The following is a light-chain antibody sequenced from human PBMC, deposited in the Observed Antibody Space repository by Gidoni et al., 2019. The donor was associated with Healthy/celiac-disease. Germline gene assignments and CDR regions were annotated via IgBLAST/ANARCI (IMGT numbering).Light chain of an antibody. CDR2: GAS. Sequence: EIVMTKSPATLSVSPGERDTLSCRASQSVSSNFAWYQQKPGQTTRLLIYGASTRATGIPSRFSGSASGTEFTLTMSSLKYEDFAVYFCQQYNNWPRTYGQGTKVDIK. V-gene: IGKV3-15*01. J-gene: IGKJ1*01. CDR1: QSVSSN. CDR3: QQYNNWPRT.